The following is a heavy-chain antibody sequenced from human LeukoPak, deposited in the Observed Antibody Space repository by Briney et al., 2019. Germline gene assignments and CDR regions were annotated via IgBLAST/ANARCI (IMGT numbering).Heavy chain of an antibody. CDR3: ARGGYSYANIINYYFYMDV. J-gene: IGHJ6*03. Sequence: GGSLRLSCAASEFVLSDFYMGWIRQAPGKGLEWVSFISHSGTTIYYADSVKGRFTISRDNAENSLYPQMNSLRVEDTAVYYCARGGYSYANIINYYFYMDVWGTGTTVTISS. D-gene: IGHD5-18*01. CDR1: EFVLSDFY. V-gene: IGHV3-11*01. CDR2: ISHSGTTI.